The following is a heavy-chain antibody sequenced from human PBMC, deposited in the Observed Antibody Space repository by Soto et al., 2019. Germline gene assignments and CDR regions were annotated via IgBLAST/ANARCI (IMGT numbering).Heavy chain of an antibody. Sequence: QVQLQESGPGLVEPSQTLSLTCTVSGGSISSGGYYWSWIRQHPGKGLEWFGYIYYSGSTYYNPSLRSRVSISVDTSKNQFSLKLSSVTAADTAVYYCARSPEATVTAFDYWGQGTLVTVSS. CDR2: IYYSGST. CDR3: ARSPEATVTAFDY. CDR1: GGSISSGGYY. J-gene: IGHJ4*02. V-gene: IGHV4-31*03. D-gene: IGHD4-17*01.